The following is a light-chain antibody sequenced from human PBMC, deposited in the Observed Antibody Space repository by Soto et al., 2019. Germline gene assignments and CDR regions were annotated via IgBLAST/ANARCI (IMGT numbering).Light chain of an antibody. CDR3: AAWDDGLNGWL. CDR2: EVS. Sequence: QLVLTQPASVSGSPGQSITISCTGTSSDVGAYNYVSWFQQHPGKVPKLMIYEVSYRPSGVSNRFSGSKSGNTASLTISGLQAEDEADYYCAAWDDGLNGWLFGGGTKLTVL. V-gene: IGLV2-14*01. J-gene: IGLJ3*02. CDR1: SSDVGAYNY.